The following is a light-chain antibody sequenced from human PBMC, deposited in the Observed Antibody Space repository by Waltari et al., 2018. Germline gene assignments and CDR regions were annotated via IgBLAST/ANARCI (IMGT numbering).Light chain of an antibody. CDR2: YRSDSDK. CDR1: SGIDVGTYR. CDR3: MIWDSSAGV. V-gene: IGLV5-45*03. J-gene: IGLJ3*02. Sequence: QAVLTQPSSLSASPGASASLTCTLRSGIDVGTYRIYWYQQKPGSPPHYLLRYRSDSDKQQGSGVPSRFSGSKDASANAGILLISGLQSDDEADYYCMIWDSSAGVFGGGTKLTVL.